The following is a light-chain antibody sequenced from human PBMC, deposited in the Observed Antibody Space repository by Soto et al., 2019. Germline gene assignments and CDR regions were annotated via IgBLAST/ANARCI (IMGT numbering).Light chain of an antibody. CDR2: AAS. CDR1: QSISSY. CDR3: QQSYSIPWT. V-gene: IGKV1-39*01. Sequence: DIQMTQSPSSLSASVGDRFAVTCRASQSISSYFNWYQQKPGKAPKVLIYAASSLQSGIPSRFSGSGSGTDFTLTISSLQPEDFATYYCQQSYSIPWTFGQGTKVDIK. J-gene: IGKJ1*01.